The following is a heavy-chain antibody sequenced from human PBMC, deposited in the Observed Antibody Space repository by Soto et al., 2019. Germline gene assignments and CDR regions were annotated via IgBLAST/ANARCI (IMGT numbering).Heavy chain of an antibody. CDR1: GYSFTTYG. D-gene: IGHD3-22*01. CDR3: VRDTYYYHSSGPAPFEY. J-gene: IGHJ4*02. V-gene: IGHV1-18*01. Sequence: QIQLVQSGTEVKRSGASVKVSCKTSGYSFTTYGLSWGRQAPGRGLEWVGWISGYNGNTNYAQKFQGTVILTTATPTTTGYMEIKSLSSDDTAVYYCVRDTYYYHSSGPAPFEYWGQGTQVTVSS. CDR2: ISGYNGNT.